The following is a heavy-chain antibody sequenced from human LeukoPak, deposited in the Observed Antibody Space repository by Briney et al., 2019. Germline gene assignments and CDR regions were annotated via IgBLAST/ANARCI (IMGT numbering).Heavy chain of an antibody. Sequence: GESLKISCKVSGYSFDTYWIGWVRQMPGKGLEWMGIVYPGDSDIRYSPSFQGQVTISADESISTAYLQWSSLRASDTAMYYCARHMNTGGIAATAFDYWGQGTLVTVSS. D-gene: IGHD2-15*01. J-gene: IGHJ4*02. CDR3: ARHMNTGGIAATAFDY. CDR2: VYPGDSDI. V-gene: IGHV5-51*01. CDR1: GYSFDTYW.